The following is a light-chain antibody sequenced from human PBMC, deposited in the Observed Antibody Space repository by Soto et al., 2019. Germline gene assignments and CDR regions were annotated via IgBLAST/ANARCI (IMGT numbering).Light chain of an antibody. CDR3: TSYTLTSTL. V-gene: IGLV2-14*01. Sequence: QSALTQPPSVSGSPGQSITISCTGGLGFYNYVSWYQQHPGKVPRLLIYEVNNRPSGISDRFSGSKSGDTASLTISGLQAEDAADYYCTSYTLTSTLFGGGTKVTVL. CDR2: EVN. J-gene: IGLJ2*01. CDR1: LGFYNY.